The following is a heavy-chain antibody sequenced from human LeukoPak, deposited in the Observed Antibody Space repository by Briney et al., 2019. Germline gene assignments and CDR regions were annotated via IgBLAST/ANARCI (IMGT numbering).Heavy chain of an antibody. CDR3: AKDIAGSNYYDSSGYDY. CDR1: GFTFNNYA. CDR2: INWNSGSI. J-gene: IGHJ4*02. D-gene: IGHD3-22*01. Sequence: GGSLRLSCAASGFTFNNYAMHWVRQAPGKGLEWVSGINWNSGSIGYADSVKGRFTISRDNAKNSLYLQMNSLRPEDTALYYCAKDIAGSNYYDSSGYDYWGQGTLVTVSS. V-gene: IGHV3-9*01.